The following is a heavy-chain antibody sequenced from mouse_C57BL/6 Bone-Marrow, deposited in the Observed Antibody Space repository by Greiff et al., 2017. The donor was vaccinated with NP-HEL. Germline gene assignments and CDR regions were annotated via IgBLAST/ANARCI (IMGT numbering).Heavy chain of an antibody. J-gene: IGHJ2*01. V-gene: IGHV1-85*01. CDR3: ARDYYGSSYYCDY. D-gene: IGHD1-1*01. Sequence: QVQLKQSGPELVKPGASVKLSCKASGYTFTSYDINWVKQRPGQGLAWIGWIYPRDGSTKYNETFKGKATLTVDTSSSTAYMEVHSLTAEDASVYFGARDYYGSSYYCDYWGQGTTLTVSS. CDR1: GYTFTSYD. CDR2: IYPRDGST.